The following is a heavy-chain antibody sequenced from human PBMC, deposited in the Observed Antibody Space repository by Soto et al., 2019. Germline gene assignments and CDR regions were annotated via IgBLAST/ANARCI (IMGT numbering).Heavy chain of an antibody. D-gene: IGHD2-15*01. CDR1: GYTFTSHG. CDR2: ISAYNGNI. J-gene: IGHJ6*02. CDR3: ARLLRLSTGYYYTMDV. V-gene: IGHV1-18*01. Sequence: QVQLLQSGAEMKKPGASVKVSCKASGYTFTSHGITWVRQAPGQGLDWMGWISAYNGNIDYAQKLQGRVTMTTDTSTSTAYMELRSLRFDDTAVYYCARLLRLSTGYYYTMDVWVQGTTVSVSS.